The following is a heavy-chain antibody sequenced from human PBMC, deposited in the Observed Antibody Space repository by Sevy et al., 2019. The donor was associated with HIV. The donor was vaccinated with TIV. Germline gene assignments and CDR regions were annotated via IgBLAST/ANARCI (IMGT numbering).Heavy chain of an antibody. V-gene: IGHV3-23*01. CDR3: AKGAPAELGKDYYYMDV. D-gene: IGHD7-27*01. J-gene: IGHJ6*03. Sequence: GGSLRLSCAASGFTFSSYAMSWVRQAPGKGLEWASAISGSGGSTYYADSVKGRFTISRDNSKNTLYLQMNSLRAEDTAVYYCAKGAPAELGKDYYYMDVWGKGTTVTVSS. CDR2: ISGSGGST. CDR1: GFTFSSYA.